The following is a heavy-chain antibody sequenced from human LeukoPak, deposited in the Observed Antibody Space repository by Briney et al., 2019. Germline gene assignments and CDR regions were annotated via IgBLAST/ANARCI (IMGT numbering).Heavy chain of an antibody. CDR2: ISSSSSTI. D-gene: IGHD5-18*01. J-gene: IGHJ4*02. V-gene: IGHV3-48*01. CDR1: GFTFSSYS. Sequence: GGSLRLSCAASGFTFSSYSMNWVRQAPGKGLEWVSYISSSSSTIYYADSVKGRFTISRDNSKNTLYLQMNNLRAEDTAIYYCAKSLDTGFDYWGQGTLVIVSS. CDR3: AKSLDTGFDY.